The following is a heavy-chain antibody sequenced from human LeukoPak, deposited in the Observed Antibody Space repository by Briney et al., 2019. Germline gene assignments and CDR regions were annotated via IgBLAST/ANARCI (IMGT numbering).Heavy chain of an antibody. CDR1: GGSISRSSYY. D-gene: IGHD5/OR15-5a*01. CDR3: ASSPLRSEGGWFDP. V-gene: IGHV4-39*07. Sequence: SETLSLTCTVSGGSISRSSYYWGWIRQPPGKGLEWIGSIYYSGSTYYNSSLESRVAISVDTSRTQFSLKLSSVTAADTAVYYCASSPLRSEGGWFDPWGQGTLVTVSS. J-gene: IGHJ5*02. CDR2: IYYSGST.